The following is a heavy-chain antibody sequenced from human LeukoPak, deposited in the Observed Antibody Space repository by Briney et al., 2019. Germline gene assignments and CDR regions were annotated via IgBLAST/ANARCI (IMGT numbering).Heavy chain of an antibody. CDR2: TYSGGST. V-gene: IGHV3-66*01. J-gene: IGHJ4*02. CDR3: ARGVTAAAPGY. CDR1: GFTVSGNF. D-gene: IGHD6-13*01. Sequence: GGSLRLSCAASGFTVSGNFMSWVRQAPGKGLEWVSLTYSGGSTNHADSVKGRFTISRDNSKNTVYLQMNSLKAEDTAVYYCARGVTAAAPGYWGQGTLVTVSS.